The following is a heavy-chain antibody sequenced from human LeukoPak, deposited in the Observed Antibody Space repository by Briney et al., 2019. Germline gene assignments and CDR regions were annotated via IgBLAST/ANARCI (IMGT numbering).Heavy chain of an antibody. D-gene: IGHD2-2*01. CDR3: ARDRGYCTRTNCYGGWFDP. CDR2: IIPIFGTA. J-gene: IGHJ5*02. V-gene: IGHV1-69*13. CDR1: GYTFTSYG. Sequence: ASVKVSCKASGYTFTSYGISWVRQAPGQGLEWMGGIIPIFGTAYYAQHFQGRVTITADESASTAYMEVRSLRSEDTAVYYCARDRGYCTRTNCYGGWFDPWGQGTLVTVSS.